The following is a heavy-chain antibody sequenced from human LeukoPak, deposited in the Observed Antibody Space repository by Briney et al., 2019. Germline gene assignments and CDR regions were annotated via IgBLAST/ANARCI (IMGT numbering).Heavy chain of an antibody. J-gene: IGHJ5*02. CDR3: ARDKDA. CDR1: GLTVSNNY. CDR2: IYSDGTT. Sequence: PGGSLRLSCVVSGLTVSNNYMSWVRQAPGKGLEWVSVIYSDGTTRNADSVKGRFTISRDNSKNTVYLQMDSLRAEDTAAYYCARDKDAWGQGTLVTVSS. V-gene: IGHV3-66*01.